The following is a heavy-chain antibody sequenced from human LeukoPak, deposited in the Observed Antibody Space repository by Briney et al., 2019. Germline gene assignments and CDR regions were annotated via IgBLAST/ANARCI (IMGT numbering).Heavy chain of an antibody. J-gene: IGHJ4*02. V-gene: IGHV4-59*01. CDR2: IDYSGST. CDR1: GGSISSYY. Sequence: SETLSLTCTVSGGSISSYYWNWIRQPPGKGLEWIGYIDYSGSTNYNPSLKSRVTISVDTSKNQFSLKLSSVTAADTAVYYCAREMGSGSEFDYWGQGTLVTVSS. CDR3: AREMGSGSEFDY. D-gene: IGHD6-19*01.